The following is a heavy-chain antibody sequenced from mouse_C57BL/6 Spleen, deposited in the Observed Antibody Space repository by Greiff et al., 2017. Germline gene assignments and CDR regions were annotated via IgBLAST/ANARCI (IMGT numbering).Heavy chain of an antibody. CDR3: ARDLNWDAMDY. V-gene: IGHV3-6*01. Sequence: EVKLQESGPGLVKPSQSLSLTCSVTGYSITSGYYWNWIRQFPGNKLEWMGYISYDGSNNYNPSLKNPTSLSRDTSKNPFFLKLNSLTTEDTATFYCARDLNWDAMDYWGQGTSVTVSS. CDR1: GYSITSGYY. D-gene: IGHD4-1*01. CDR2: ISYDGSN. J-gene: IGHJ4*01.